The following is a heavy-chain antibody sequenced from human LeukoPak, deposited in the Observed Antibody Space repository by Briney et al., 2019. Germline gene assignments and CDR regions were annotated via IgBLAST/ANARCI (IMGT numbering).Heavy chain of an antibody. CDR2: MSDSGGRT. CDR3: AKRGVVIRVVLVGFHKEAYYFDS. J-gene: IGHJ4*02. CDR1: GFTVSQNY. D-gene: IGHD2-21*01. V-gene: IGHV3-53*01. Sequence: GGSLRLSCAASGFTVSQNYMSWVRQAPGKGLGWVAGMSDSGGRTNYADSVKGRFTISRDNPKNTLYLQMNSLRAEDTAVYFCAKRGVVIRVVLVGFHKEAYYFDSWGQGARVTVSS.